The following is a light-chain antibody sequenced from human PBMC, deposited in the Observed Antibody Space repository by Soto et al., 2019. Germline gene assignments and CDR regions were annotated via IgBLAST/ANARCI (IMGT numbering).Light chain of an antibody. Sequence: DIQMTQSPSTLSASVGDRVTITCRASQSISSWLAWYQQKPGKAPNLLIYKASSLESGVPSRFSGSGSGTEFTLTISSLQPDDFATYYCKKYTSYPLTFGGGTKVEIK. J-gene: IGKJ4*01. CDR2: KAS. V-gene: IGKV1-5*03. CDR1: QSISSW. CDR3: KKYTSYPLT.